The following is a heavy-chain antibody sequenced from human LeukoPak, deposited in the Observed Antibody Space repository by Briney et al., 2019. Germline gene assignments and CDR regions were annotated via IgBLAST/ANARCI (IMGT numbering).Heavy chain of an antibody. CDR1: GGTFSSYA. D-gene: IGHD6-25*01. J-gene: IGHJ6*02. Sequence: SVKVSCKASGGTFSSYAISWVRQAPGQGLEWMGGIIPIFGTANYAQKFQGRVTITADESTSTAYMELSSLRSEDTAVYYCARSSRGHFHYYYYGMDVWGQGTTVTVSS. V-gene: IGHV1-69*13. CDR3: ARSSRGHFHYYYYGMDV. CDR2: IIPIFGTA.